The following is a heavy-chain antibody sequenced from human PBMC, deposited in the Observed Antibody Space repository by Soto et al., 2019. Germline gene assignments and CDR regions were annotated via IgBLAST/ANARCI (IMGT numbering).Heavy chain of an antibody. Sequence: PGGSLRLSCAASGFTFSSYGMHWVRQAPGKGLEWVAVISYDGSNKYYADSVKGRFTISRDNSKNTLYLQMNSLRAEDTAVYYCAKRGTMVSSYYGMDVWGQGTTVTVSS. CDR2: ISYDGSNK. V-gene: IGHV3-30*18. J-gene: IGHJ6*01. D-gene: IGHD3-10*01. CDR3: AKRGTMVSSYYGMDV. CDR1: GFTFSSYG.